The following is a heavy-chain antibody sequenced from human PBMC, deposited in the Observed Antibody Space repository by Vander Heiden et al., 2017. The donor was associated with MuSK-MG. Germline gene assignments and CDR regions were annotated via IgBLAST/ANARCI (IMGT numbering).Heavy chain of an antibody. V-gene: IGHV3-7*03. D-gene: IGHD7-27*01. CDR3: ARDLNWENY. CDR1: GFTFSGYW. CDR2: INQDGSEK. Sequence: EVQLVESGGGLVQPGGSLRLSCAASGFTFSGYWMTWVRQAPGKGLEFVANINQDGSEKYYVDAVKGRFTISRDNASNSLYLQMNSLRAEDTAMYYCARDLNWENYWGQGTLVTVSS. J-gene: IGHJ4*02.